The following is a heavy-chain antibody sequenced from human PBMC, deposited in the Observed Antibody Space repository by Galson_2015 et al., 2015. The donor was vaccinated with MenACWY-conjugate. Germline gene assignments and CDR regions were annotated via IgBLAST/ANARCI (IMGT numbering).Heavy chain of an antibody. CDR3: ARYLRFTDYFDY. CDR2: IYYSGST. J-gene: IGHJ4*02. V-gene: IGHV4-61*05. D-gene: IGHD3-3*01. Sequence: SETLSLTCTVSGGSISTTSYYWDWLRQPPGKGLEWIGYIYYSGSTNYNPSLKSRVTISVDTSKNQFSLKLSSVTAADTAVYYCARYLRFTDYFDYWGQGTLVTVSS. CDR1: GGSISTTSYY.